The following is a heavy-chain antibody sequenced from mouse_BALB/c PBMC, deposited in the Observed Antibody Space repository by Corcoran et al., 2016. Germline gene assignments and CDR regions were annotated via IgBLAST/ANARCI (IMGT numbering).Heavy chain of an antibody. CDR2: IDPENGNT. CDR1: GFNIKDYY. D-gene: IGHD2-4*01. CDR3: ASIYYDYAWFAY. J-gene: IGHJ3*01. Sequence: QLQQSGAELVRPGALVKLSCKASGFNIKDYYMHWVKQRPEQGLEWIGWIDPENGNTIYDPKFQGKASITADTSSNTAYLQLSSLTSEDTAVYYCASIYYDYAWFAYWGQGTLVTVSA. V-gene: IGHV14-1*02.